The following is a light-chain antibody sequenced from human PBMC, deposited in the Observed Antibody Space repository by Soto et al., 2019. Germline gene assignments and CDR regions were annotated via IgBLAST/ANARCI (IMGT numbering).Light chain of an antibody. CDR1: QSVSSSY. J-gene: IGKJ1*01. CDR2: GAS. Sequence: EILFTQSPGTLSLSPGDRATLSCRASQSVSSSYLAWYQQKPGQAPGLLIYGASSRDTGIPDRFSGRGSGTDFTLALSRLETEDFEVYYCQQYGRSPWTFGQGTQVDIK. CDR3: QQYGRSPWT. V-gene: IGKV3-20*01.